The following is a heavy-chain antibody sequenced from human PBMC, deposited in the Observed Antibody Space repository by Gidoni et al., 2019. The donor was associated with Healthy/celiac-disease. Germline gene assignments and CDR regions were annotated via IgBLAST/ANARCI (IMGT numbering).Heavy chain of an antibody. Sequence: EVQLLESGGGLVQPGGSLRLSCAASGFTFSSYAMSWVRQAPGKGLGWVSAISGSGGSTYYADSVKGRFTISRDNSKNTLYLQMNSLRAEDTAVYYCAKDGAKMTTFGDYWGQGTLVTVSS. CDR1: GFTFSSYA. CDR3: AKDGAKMTTFGDY. D-gene: IGHD4-17*01. V-gene: IGHV3-23*01. CDR2: ISGSGGST. J-gene: IGHJ4*02.